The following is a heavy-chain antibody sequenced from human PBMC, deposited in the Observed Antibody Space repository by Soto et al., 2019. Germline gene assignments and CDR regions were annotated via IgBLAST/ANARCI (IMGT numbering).Heavy chain of an antibody. CDR3: ARDRGYSYEVDY. V-gene: IGHV3-21*01. CDR2: ISSSSSYI. Sequence: EVQLVESGGGLVKPGGSLRLSCAASGFTFSSYSMNWVRQAPGKGLEWVSSISSSSSYIYYADSVKGRFTISRDNAKNSPYLQMNSLRAEDTAVYYCARDRGYSYEVDYWGQGTLVTVSP. D-gene: IGHD5-18*01. CDR1: GFTFSSYS. J-gene: IGHJ4*02.